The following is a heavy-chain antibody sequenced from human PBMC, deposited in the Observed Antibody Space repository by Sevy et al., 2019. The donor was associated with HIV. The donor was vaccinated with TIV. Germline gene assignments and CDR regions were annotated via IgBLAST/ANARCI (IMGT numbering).Heavy chain of an antibody. CDR2: ISNSSSYI. D-gene: IGHD6-13*01. CDR3: ASEKEQLVLWPYYGMDV. V-gene: IGHV3-21*01. Sequence: GGSLRLSCAASGLRFSNYNMNWVRQAPGQGLEWVACISNSSSYIYYVDSVKGRFTISRDNAKNSLYLQMNSLRAEDMAVYYCASEKEQLVLWPYYGMDVWGQGTTATVSS. CDR1: GLRFSNYN. J-gene: IGHJ6*02.